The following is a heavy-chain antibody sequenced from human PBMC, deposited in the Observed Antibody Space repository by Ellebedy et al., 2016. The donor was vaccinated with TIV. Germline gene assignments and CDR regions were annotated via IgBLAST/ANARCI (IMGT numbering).Heavy chain of an antibody. J-gene: IGHJ4*02. Sequence: GGSLRLSCAASGFTFSSYWMHWVRQAPGKGLVWVSRISSDGSDTDYADSVKGRFTISRDNAKNTLYLQMNSLKAEDTAVYYCARGYDSLFDYWGQGTLVTVSS. D-gene: IGHD5-12*01. CDR2: ISSDGSDT. V-gene: IGHV3-74*01. CDR1: GFTFSSYW. CDR3: ARGYDSLFDY.